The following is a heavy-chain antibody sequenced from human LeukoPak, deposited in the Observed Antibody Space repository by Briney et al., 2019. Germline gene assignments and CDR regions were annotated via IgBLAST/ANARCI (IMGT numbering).Heavy chain of an antibody. CDR1: GFTFSYYE. V-gene: IGHV3-48*03. J-gene: IGHJ4*02. CDR2: ITSGSTTK. Sequence: GGSLRLSCAASGFTFSYYEMIWVRQAPGKGLEWVSYITSGSTTKNSADSVKGRSTISRNTAKNSLYLQMNSLRAEDTAIYYCARDGDIAVATAPYYFDYWGQGILVTVSS. CDR3: ARDGDIAVATAPYYFDY. D-gene: IGHD6-19*01.